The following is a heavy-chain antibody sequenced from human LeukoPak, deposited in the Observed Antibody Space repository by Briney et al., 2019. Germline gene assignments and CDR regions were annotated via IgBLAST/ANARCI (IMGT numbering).Heavy chain of an antibody. CDR1: GGSIRSYY. Sequence: SETLSLTCTVSGGSIRSYYWSWIRQPPGKGLEWIGYIYYSGSTNYNPSLKSRVTISVDTSKNQFSLKLSSVTAADTAVYYCARGPRDYYDSSGYLDYWGQGTLVTVSS. CDR3: ARGPRDYYDSSGYLDY. CDR2: IYYSGST. J-gene: IGHJ4*02. V-gene: IGHV4-59*01. D-gene: IGHD3-22*01.